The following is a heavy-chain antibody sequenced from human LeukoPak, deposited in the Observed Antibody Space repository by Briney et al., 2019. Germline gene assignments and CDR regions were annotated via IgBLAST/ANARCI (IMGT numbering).Heavy chain of an antibody. D-gene: IGHD3-10*01. Sequence: PETLSLTCAVYGGSFSGYYWSWIRQPPGKGLEWIGEINHSGSTNYNPSLKSRVTISIDTSKNQFSLSLTSVSAADTAVYYCAKEADRADAFDIWGQGTMVTVSS. CDR2: INHSGST. V-gene: IGHV4-34*01. CDR1: GGSFSGYY. CDR3: AKEADRADAFDI. J-gene: IGHJ3*02.